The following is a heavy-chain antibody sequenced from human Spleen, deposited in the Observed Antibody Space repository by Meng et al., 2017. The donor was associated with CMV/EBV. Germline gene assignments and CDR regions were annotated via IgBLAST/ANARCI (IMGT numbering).Heavy chain of an antibody. CDR1: GFTFSGFG. J-gene: IGHJ6*02. D-gene: IGHD2-2*01. CDR3: STVVVPAAYGYNYYYGLDV. CDR2: IRNEADNYAT. V-gene: IGHV3-73*01. Sequence: GGSLRLSCAASGFTFSGFGMHWVRQASGKGLEWVGRIRNEADNYATAYSASVKGRFTISRDDSKTTTYLQMNSLKTEDTAVYYCSTVVVPAAYGYNYYYGLDVWGQGTAVTVSS.